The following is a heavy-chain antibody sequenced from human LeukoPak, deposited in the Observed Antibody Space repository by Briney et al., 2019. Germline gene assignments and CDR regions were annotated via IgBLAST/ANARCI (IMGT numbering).Heavy chain of an antibody. CDR1: GFTFDDYA. J-gene: IGHJ5*02. CDR2: ISWNSGSI. V-gene: IGHV3-9*01. D-gene: IGHD6-19*01. Sequence: GVSLRLSCAASGFTFDDYAMHWVRQAPGKGLEWVSGISWNSGSIGYADSVKGRFTISRDNAKNSLYLQMNSLRAEDTALYYCAKAGIAVAGPRGWFDPWGQGTLVTVSS. CDR3: AKAGIAVAGPRGWFDP.